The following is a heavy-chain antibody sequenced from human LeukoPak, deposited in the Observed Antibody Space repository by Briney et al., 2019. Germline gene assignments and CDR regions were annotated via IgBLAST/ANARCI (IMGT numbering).Heavy chain of an antibody. V-gene: IGHV4-59*01. D-gene: IGHD5-12*01. J-gene: IGHJ4*02. CDR1: GGSISSYY. CDR3: ARGMLVATFDY. Sequence: SETLSLTCTVSGGSISSYYWSWIRQPPGNGLEWIGYIYYRGSTNYNPSLKSRVTISVATSKHQSSLTLSSVTAADTAVYYCARGMLVATFDYWGQGTLVTVSS. CDR2: IYYRGST.